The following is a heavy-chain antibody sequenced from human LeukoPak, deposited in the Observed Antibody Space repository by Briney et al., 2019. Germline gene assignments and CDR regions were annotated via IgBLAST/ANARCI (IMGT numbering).Heavy chain of an antibody. V-gene: IGHV1-24*01. D-gene: IGHD3-3*01. CDR3: VRLATWGRISAYDLDY. Sequence: ASVTVSCKVSGYTLTEFSMHWVRQAPGKGLEWVGGLDREDRENGEAIYAQNFQGRVTMTRDTAISTAYMELTSLRYEDTAVYYCVRLATWGRISAYDLDYWGQGTPVIVSS. CDR1: GYTLTEFS. CDR2: LDREDRENGEA. J-gene: IGHJ4*02.